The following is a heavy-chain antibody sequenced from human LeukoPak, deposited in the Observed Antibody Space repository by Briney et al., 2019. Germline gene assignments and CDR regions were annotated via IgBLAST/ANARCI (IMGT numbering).Heavy chain of an antibody. CDR3: AGRNYYDSSGYYYVDY. CDR1: GFTFSSYN. V-gene: IGHV3-21*01. J-gene: IGHJ4*02. CDR2: ISSTSSNI. D-gene: IGHD3-22*01. Sequence: GGSLRLSCAASGFTFSSYNMNWVRQAPGKGLEWVSSISSTSSNIYYADSLKGRFTISRDNAKNSLYLQMNSLRAEDTAVYYCAGRNYYDSSGYYYVDYWGQGTLVTVSS.